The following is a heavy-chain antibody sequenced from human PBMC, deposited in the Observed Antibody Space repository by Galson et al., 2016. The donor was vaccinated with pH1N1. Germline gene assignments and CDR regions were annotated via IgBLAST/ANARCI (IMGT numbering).Heavy chain of an antibody. D-gene: IGHD2-21*01. V-gene: IGHV3-48*03. CDR3: AKGGPYCGGGCSCYGAYNWFDP. CDR1: GFTFNCYE. Sequence: SLRLSCAASGFTFNCYEMNWVRQEPGKGLEWISYINYDGDTIFYADSVKGRFTITRDNAKNSLYLHMSSLRAEDTAVYYCAKGGPYCGGGCSCYGAYNWFDPWGQGTLVTVSS. J-gene: IGHJ5*02. CDR2: INYDGDTI.